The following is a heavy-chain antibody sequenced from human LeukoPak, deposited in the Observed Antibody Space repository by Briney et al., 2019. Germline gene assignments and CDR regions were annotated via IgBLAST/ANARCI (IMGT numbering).Heavy chain of an antibody. Sequence: PGGSLRLSCAASGFTFSSYWMSWVRQAPGKGLEWVANIEQDGSEKYYVDSVKGRFTISRDNAKNSLYLQMNSLRAEDTAVYYCAGDRPFYGSGSYYNPWGQGTLVTVSS. J-gene: IGHJ5*02. D-gene: IGHD3-10*01. CDR3: AGDRPFYGSGSYYNP. CDR2: IEQDGSEK. CDR1: GFTFSSYW. V-gene: IGHV3-7*03.